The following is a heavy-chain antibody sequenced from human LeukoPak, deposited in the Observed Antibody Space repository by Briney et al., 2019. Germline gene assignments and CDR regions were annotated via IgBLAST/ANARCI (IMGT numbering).Heavy chain of an antibody. D-gene: IGHD3-10*02. CDR2: ISNSSSTM. V-gene: IGHV3-48*04. CDR1: GFTFSSYS. Sequence: PGGSLRLSCAASGFTFSSYSMNWVRQAPGKGLEWISYISNSSSTMYYADSVKGRFTISRDNAKNSLYLQMNSLRAEDTAVYYCAELGITMIGGVWGKGTTVTISS. J-gene: IGHJ6*04. CDR3: AELGITMIGGV.